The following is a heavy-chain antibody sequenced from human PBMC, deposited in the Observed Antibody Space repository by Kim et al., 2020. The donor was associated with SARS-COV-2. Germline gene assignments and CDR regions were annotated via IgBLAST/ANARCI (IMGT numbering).Heavy chain of an antibody. CDR3: ARVWGFGVQVVDY. D-gene: IGHD3-16*01. CDR2: IYYSGST. CDR1: GGSISSSSYY. Sequence: SETLSLTCTVSGGSISSSSYYWGWIRQPPGKGLEWIGSIYYSGSTYYNPSLKSRVTISVDTSKNQFSLKLSSVTAADTAVYYCARVWGFGVQVVDYWGQGTLVTVSS. J-gene: IGHJ4*02. V-gene: IGHV4-39*07.